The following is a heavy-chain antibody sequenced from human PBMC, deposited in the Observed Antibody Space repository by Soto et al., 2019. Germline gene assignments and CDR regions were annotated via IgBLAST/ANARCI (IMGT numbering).Heavy chain of an antibody. CDR3: AKDRAWWSSGWSENDAFDI. CDR2: ISGSGGST. CDR1: GFTFSSYA. D-gene: IGHD6-19*01. J-gene: IGHJ3*02. V-gene: IGHV3-23*01. Sequence: PGGSLRLSCAASGFTFSSYAMSWVRQAPGKALEWVSAISGSGGSTYYADSVKGRFTISRDNSKNTLYLQMNSLRAEDTAVYYCAKDRAWWSSGWSENDAFDIWGQGTMVTVSS.